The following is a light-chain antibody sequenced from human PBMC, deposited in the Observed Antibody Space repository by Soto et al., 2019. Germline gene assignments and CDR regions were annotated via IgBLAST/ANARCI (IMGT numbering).Light chain of an antibody. Sequence: QAVVTQEPSLTVSPGGTVTLTCGSSTGAVTSGHYPYWFQQKPGQAPRTLIYDISKKHSWTPARFSGSLLGGKAALTLSGAQPEDEADYYCFLTYSGSRVFGGGTKLPS. V-gene: IGLV7-46*01. J-gene: IGLJ2*01. CDR1: TGAVTSGHY. CDR3: FLTYSGSRV. CDR2: DIS.